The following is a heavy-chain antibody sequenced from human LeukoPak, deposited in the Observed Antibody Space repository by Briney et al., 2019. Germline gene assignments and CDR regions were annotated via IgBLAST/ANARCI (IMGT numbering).Heavy chain of an antibody. CDR1: GGSISSYY. V-gene: IGHV4-4*07. Sequence: SETLSLTCTVPGGSISSYYWSWIRQPAGKGLEWIGRIYTSGSTNYNPSLKSRVTMSVDTSKNQFSLKLSSVTAADTAVYYCARVGSCSSASCKGRAFDYWGQGTLVTVSS. J-gene: IGHJ4*02. D-gene: IGHD2-2*01. CDR2: IYTSGST. CDR3: ARVGSCSSASCKGRAFDY.